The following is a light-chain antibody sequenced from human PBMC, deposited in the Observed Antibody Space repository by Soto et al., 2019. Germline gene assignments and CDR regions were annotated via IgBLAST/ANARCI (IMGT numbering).Light chain of an antibody. CDR3: QQFNTYPRT. Sequence: DIQLTQSPSFLSASVGDRVTITCRASQGIYTYLAWYQQNPGKAPKLLIYAASTLQSGVPSRFSGSGSGAEFTLTISSLQPEDFATYYCQQFNTYPRTFGQGTKLEIK. V-gene: IGKV1-9*01. J-gene: IGKJ2*01. CDR2: AAS. CDR1: QGIYTY.